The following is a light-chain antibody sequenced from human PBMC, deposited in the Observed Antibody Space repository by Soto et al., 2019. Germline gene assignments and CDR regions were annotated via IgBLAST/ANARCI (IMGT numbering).Light chain of an antibody. Sequence: QPVLTQSSSASASLGSSVKLSCTLSSGHSSYIIAWHQQQPGKAPRYLMKLEGSGSYNKGSGVPDRFSGSSSGADRYLTISNLQFEDEADYYCETWDSKTPVFGAGTQLTVL. V-gene: IGLV4-60*02. CDR3: ETWDSKTPV. CDR2: LEGSGSY. CDR1: SGHSSYI. J-gene: IGLJ3*02.